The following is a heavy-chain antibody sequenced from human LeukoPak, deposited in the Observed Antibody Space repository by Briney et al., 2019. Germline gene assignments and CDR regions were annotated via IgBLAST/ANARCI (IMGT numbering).Heavy chain of an antibody. V-gene: IGHV7-4-1*02. CDR1: GYTFTSYA. CDR3: ARDPRIAVAGTGNDY. Sequence: ASVKVSCKASGYTFTSYAMNWVRQAPGQGLEWMGWINTNTGNPTYAQGFTGRFVFSLDTAVSTEYLQISSLKAEDTAVYYCARDPRIAVAGTGNDYWGQGTLVTVSS. J-gene: IGHJ4*02. CDR2: INTNTGNP. D-gene: IGHD6-19*01.